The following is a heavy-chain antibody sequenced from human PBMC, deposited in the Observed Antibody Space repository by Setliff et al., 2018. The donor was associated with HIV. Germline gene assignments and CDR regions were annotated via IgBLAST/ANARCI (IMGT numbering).Heavy chain of an antibody. CDR2: ISYDETNQ. D-gene: IGHD1-26*01. J-gene: IGHJ4*02. V-gene: IGHV3-30*04. CDR1: GFTFSSHA. Sequence: GESLKISCAASGFTFSSHAMHWVRQAPGKGLEWVAIISYDETNQYYADSVKGRFTISRDNSKNTLYLQMNSLGAEDTAVYYCARDPRASGSYSYFDYWGLGTLVTVSS. CDR3: ARDPRASGSYSYFDY.